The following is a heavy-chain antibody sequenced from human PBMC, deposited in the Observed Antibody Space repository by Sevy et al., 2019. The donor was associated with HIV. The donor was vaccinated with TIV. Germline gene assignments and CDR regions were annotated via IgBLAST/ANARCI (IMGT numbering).Heavy chain of an antibody. CDR1: GFTFSNYD. CDR3: ARLFSCGGDCYYLDY. Sequence: GGCLRLSCVASGFTFSNYDMHWVRQAPGKGLEWVAVISHDGNYKNYADSVKVRFTISRDDFKNTLYLQMSSLRPEDTAVYFCARLFSCGGDCYYLDYWGQGALVTVSS. J-gene: IGHJ4*02. CDR2: ISHDGNYK. D-gene: IGHD2-21*02. V-gene: IGHV3-30-3*01.